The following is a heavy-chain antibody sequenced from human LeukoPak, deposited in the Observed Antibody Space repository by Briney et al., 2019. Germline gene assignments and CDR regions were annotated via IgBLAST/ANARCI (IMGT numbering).Heavy chain of an antibody. V-gene: IGHV1-46*01. J-gene: IGHJ4*02. CDR1: GYAFTNHY. D-gene: IGHD6-19*01. CDR2: INPSGGST. Sequence: ASVKVSCKASGYAFTNHYMYWVRQAPGQGLEWMGIINPSGGSTSYAQKFQGRVTMTRDTSTRTVYMEVSSLRSEDTAVYYCARQGGYSSAIGMGYWGQGTLVTVSS. CDR3: ARQGGYSSAIGMGY.